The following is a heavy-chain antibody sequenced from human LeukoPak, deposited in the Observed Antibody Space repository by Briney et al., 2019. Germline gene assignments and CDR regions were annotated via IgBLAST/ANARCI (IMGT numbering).Heavy chain of an antibody. CDR3: ARAQTYGDSRLLLDY. CDR1: GFTFNTYS. J-gene: IGHJ4*02. CDR2: ISRTSESI. Sequence: GGSLRLSCAASGFTFNTYSMSWVRQAPGKGLEWVSIISRTSESIFYADSVKGRFTISRDNAKNSQYLQMNSLRVEDTALYYCARAQTYGDSRLLLDYWGQGTLVTVSS. D-gene: IGHD4-17*01. V-gene: IGHV3-21*04.